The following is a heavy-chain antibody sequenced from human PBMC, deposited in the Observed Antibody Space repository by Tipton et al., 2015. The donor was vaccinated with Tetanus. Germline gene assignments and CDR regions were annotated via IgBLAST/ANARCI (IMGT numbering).Heavy chain of an antibody. Sequence: TLSLTCAVYGGSFSAYYWSWIRQSPGKGLEWIGEINHSGSTTYSPSFKSRVTISVDTPKNQFSLKLASLTVADTAVYYCARHGHPSAVVARDASDIWGHGTMVNVSS. J-gene: IGHJ3*02. CDR2: INHSGST. D-gene: IGHD2-15*01. V-gene: IGHV4-34*01. CDR1: GGSFSAYY. CDR3: ARHGHPSAVVARDASDI.